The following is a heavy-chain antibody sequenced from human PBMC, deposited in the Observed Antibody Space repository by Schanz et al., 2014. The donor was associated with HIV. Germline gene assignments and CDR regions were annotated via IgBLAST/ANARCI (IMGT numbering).Heavy chain of an antibody. CDR3: ARGPKWEGLMDV. V-gene: IGHV1-8*01. Sequence: QVQLVQSGAEVKKPGASVKVSCKASGYTFTSYDINWVRQATGQGLEWMGWMNPNSGNTGYAQKFQVRVTMTRDTAISTAYLEVDSLKSEDTAVYYCARGPKWEGLMDVWGQGTTVIVSS. CDR1: GYTFTSYD. J-gene: IGHJ6*02. D-gene: IGHD1-26*01. CDR2: MNPNSGNT.